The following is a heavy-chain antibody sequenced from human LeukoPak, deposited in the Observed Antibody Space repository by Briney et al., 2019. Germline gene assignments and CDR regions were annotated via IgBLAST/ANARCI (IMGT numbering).Heavy chain of an antibody. D-gene: IGHD6-13*01. CDR1: GFTFSSSD. Sequence: PGTSLRLSCAASGFTFSSSDMHWVRQAPGKGLEWVAVISYDGSNKDYVDSVKGRFTISRDNSENTVYLQMNSLRAEDTAVYYCAKDRSSSWTFDYWGQGTLVTVSS. J-gene: IGHJ4*02. CDR3: AKDRSSSWTFDY. V-gene: IGHV3-30*18. CDR2: ISYDGSNK.